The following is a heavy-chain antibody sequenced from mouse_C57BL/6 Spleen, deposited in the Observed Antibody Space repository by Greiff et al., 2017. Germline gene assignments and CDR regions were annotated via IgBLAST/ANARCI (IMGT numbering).Heavy chain of an antibody. D-gene: IGHD2-4*01. CDR3: ARKGVYDYQYYFDY. J-gene: IGHJ2*01. Sequence: VQLQQSGPVLVKPGASVKMSCKASGYTFTDYYMNWVKQSHGKSLEWIGVINPYNGGTSYNQKFKGKATLTVDKSSSTAYMELNSLTSEDSAVYYCARKGVYDYQYYFDYWGQGTTRTVSS. V-gene: IGHV1-19*01. CDR1: GYTFTDYY. CDR2: INPYNGGT.